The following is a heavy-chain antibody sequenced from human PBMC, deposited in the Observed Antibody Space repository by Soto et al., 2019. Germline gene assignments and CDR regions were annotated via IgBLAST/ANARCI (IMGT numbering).Heavy chain of an antibody. Sequence: PGGSLSLSCAASGFTFSNAWMNWVRQAPGKGLEWVGRIKSKTDGGTTDYAAPVKGRFTISRDDSKNTLYLQMNSLKTEDTAVYYCTTSLLWFGESQTYYYGMDVWGQGTTVTVSS. CDR1: GFTFSNAW. D-gene: IGHD3-10*01. CDR2: IKSKTDGGTT. V-gene: IGHV3-15*07. CDR3: TTSLLWFGESQTYYYGMDV. J-gene: IGHJ6*02.